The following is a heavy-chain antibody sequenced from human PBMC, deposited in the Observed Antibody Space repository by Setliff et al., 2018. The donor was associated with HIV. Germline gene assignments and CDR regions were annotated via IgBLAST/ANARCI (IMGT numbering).Heavy chain of an antibody. CDR1: GASISDGTYY. CDR3: ARSQETSVAATEI. V-gene: IGHV4-61*09. J-gene: IGHJ3*02. CDR2: IYIRGGTT. Sequence: PSETLSLTCTVSGASISDGTYYWSWIRQPAGKGLGWIGHIYIRGGTTNYSTSLKSRVTISLDTSKNQFSLSLSSVTASDTALYYCARSQETSVAATEIWGQGTMVTVSS.